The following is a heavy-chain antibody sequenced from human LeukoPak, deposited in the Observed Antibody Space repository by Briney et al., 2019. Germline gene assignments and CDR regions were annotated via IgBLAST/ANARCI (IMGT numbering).Heavy chain of an antibody. CDR3: AKNHYFDY. J-gene: IGHJ4*02. Sequence: GGSLRLSCAASGFTFSTSGMHWVRQAPGKGLEWVALISCDGSNKYYADSVKGRFTISRDNSKNTLYLQMNSLRAEDTAVYYCAKNHYFDYWGQGTLVTVSS. CDR2: ISCDGSNK. CDR1: GFTFSTSG. V-gene: IGHV3-30*18.